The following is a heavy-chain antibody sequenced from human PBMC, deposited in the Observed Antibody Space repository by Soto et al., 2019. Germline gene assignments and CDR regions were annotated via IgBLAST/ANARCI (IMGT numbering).Heavy chain of an antibody. V-gene: IGHV1-69*12. CDR1: GGTFSSYA. D-gene: IGHD6-19*01. CDR2: IIPIFGTA. J-gene: IGHJ6*02. Sequence: QVKLVQSGAEVKKPGSSVKVSCKASGGTFSSYAISWVRQAPGQGLEWMGGIIPIFGTANYAQKFQGRVTITADESTSTAYMELSSLRSEDTAVYYCARGKQWLVKPYYYYGMDVWGQGTTVTVSS. CDR3: ARGKQWLVKPYYYYGMDV.